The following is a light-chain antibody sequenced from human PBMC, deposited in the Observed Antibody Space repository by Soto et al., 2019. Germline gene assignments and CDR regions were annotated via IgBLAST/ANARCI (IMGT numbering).Light chain of an antibody. CDR1: KNDIGVYDF. CDR3: KSYAGSNTYV. J-gene: IGLJ1*01. Sequence: QSALTQPPSASGSPGQSVTISCTGTKNDIGVYDFVSWYQHHPDKAPRLIIYEVVQRPSGVPDRFSGSKSGNTASLTVSGLQAVDEADYFCKSYAGSNTYVFGSGTKLTVL. CDR2: EVV. V-gene: IGLV2-8*01.